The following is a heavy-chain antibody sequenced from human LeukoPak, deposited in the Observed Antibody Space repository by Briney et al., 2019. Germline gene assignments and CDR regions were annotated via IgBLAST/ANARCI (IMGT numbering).Heavy chain of an antibody. CDR3: ARGVGIGVAVPDY. J-gene: IGHJ4*02. V-gene: IGHV3-48*01. CDR1: GFTFSSYS. Sequence: GGSLRLSCAASGFTFSSYSMNWVRQAPGKGLEWVSYISSSSSTIYYADSVKGRFTISRDNAKNSLYLQMNSLRAEDTAVYYCARGVGIGVAVPDYWGQGTLVTVSS. D-gene: IGHD6-19*01. CDR2: ISSSSSTI.